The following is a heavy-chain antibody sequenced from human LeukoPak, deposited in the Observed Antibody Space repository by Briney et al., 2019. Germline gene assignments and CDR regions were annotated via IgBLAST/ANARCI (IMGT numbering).Heavy chain of an antibody. Sequence: GRSLRLSCAASGFTFSSYAMHWVSQAPGKGLEWVAVISYDGSNKYYADSVKGRFTISRDNSKNTLYLQMNSLRAEDTAVYYCAREYSGYLALDYWGQGTLVTVSS. CDR1: GFTFSSYA. J-gene: IGHJ4*02. CDR3: AREYSGYLALDY. V-gene: IGHV3-30-3*01. CDR2: ISYDGSNK. D-gene: IGHD5-12*01.